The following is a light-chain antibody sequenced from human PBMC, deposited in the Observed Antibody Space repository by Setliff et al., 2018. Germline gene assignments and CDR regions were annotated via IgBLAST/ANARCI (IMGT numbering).Light chain of an antibody. J-gene: IGLJ2*01. V-gene: IGLV1-40*01. CDR2: GNT. CDR3: QSYDSSLSVV. Sequence: QSLLTQPPSVSGAPGQRVTISCTGSSSNIGAGYDVHWYQQLPGTAPKLLIYGNTNRPSGVPDRFSGSKSGTSASLAITGLQAEDEADYYCQSYDSSLSVVLGGGTKVTVL. CDR1: SSNIGAGYD.